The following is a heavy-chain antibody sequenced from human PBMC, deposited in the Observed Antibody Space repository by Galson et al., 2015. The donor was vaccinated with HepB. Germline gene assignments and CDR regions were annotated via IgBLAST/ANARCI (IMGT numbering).Heavy chain of an antibody. Sequence: CAISGDSVSNNGATWNWIKQSPSRGPEWLGRTYSRSKWFSDYAGPVKSRITINPDASKNHFSLQLNSVTPEDTALYYCARETTMILGLITEGNFDYWGQGTLVTVSS. V-gene: IGHV6-1*01. J-gene: IGHJ4*02. D-gene: IGHD3-22*01. CDR3: ARETTMILGLITEGNFDY. CDR2: TYSRSKWFS. CDR1: GDSVSNNGAT.